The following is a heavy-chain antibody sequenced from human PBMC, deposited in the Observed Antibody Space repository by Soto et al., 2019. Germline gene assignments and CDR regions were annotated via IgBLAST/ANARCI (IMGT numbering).Heavy chain of an antibody. CDR2: ISGSGGST. V-gene: IGHV3-23*01. D-gene: IGHD4-17*01. Sequence: PGGSLRLSCAASGFTFSSYAMSWVRQAPGKGLEWVSAISGSGGSTYYADSVKGRFTISRDNSKNTLYLQMNSLRAEDTAVYYCAKDLLREGVTTSHWFDPWGQGTLVTFSS. CDR3: AKDLLREGVTTSHWFDP. CDR1: GFTFSSYA. J-gene: IGHJ5*02.